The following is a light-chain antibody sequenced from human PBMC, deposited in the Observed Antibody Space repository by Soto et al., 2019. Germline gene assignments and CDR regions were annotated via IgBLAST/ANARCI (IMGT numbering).Light chain of an antibody. V-gene: IGLV2-14*03. J-gene: IGLJ1*01. Sequence: QSVLTQPASVSGSPGQSITVSCTGTSNDVGAYNYVSWYQQHPGTAPKLMIYDVSNRPSGVSNRFSGSKSGNMASLTISGLQAEDEADYYCTSYTSSRTYVFGTGTKVTVL. CDR3: TSYTSSRTYV. CDR1: SNDVGAYNY. CDR2: DVS.